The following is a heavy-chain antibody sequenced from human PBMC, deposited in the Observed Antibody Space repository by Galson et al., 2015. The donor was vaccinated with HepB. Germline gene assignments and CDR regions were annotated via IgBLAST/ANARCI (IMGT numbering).Heavy chain of an antibody. V-gene: IGHV3-30*03. CDR3: ARGRNYYDSTGSYDH. J-gene: IGHJ4*02. CDR1: GFSFSSYG. D-gene: IGHD3-22*01. Sequence: SLRLSCAASGFSFSSYGMHWVRQAPGTGLEWVAAVSYDGINKYYSDSLKGRFTISGDNSKNTLYLQMNSPRVEDTAVYYCARGRNYYDSTGSYDHWGQGTLVTVSS. CDR2: VSYDGINK.